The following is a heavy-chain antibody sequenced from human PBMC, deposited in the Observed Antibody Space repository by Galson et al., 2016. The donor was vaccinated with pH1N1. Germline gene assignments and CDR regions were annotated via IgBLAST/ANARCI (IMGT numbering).Heavy chain of an antibody. CDR3: GKGLGPKWWLVDY. CDR2: ITWDGTT. CDR1: GFTFDDYT. V-gene: IGHV3-43*01. Sequence: SLRLSCAASGFTFDDYTMHWVRQAPGKGLEWVSLITWDGTTLYADSMRGRFTISSDNSQNSLYLQMNSLGTEDTAFYYCGKGLGPKWWLVDYWGQGTLVTVSS. D-gene: IGHD6-19*01. J-gene: IGHJ4*02.